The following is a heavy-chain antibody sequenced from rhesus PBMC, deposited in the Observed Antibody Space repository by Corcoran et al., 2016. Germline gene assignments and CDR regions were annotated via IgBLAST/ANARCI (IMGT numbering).Heavy chain of an antibody. J-gene: IGHJ4*01. D-gene: IGHD3-34*01. Sequence: EVQLVETGGGLVQPGGSLKLSCAASGFTFSSFGMSWVRQAPGRGLEWVSAISSGGDGTFYADSVKGRFTISRDNSKNTLSLQMNSLRAEDTAVYYCAKDWGYWGQGVLVTVSS. V-gene: IGHV3S5*01. CDR2: ISSGGDGT. CDR3: AKDWGY. CDR1: GFTFSSFG.